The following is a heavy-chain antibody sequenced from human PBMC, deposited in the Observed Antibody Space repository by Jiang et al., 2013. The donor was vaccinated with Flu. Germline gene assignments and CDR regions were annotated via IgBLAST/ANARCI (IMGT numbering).Heavy chain of an antibody. CDR2: IYYSGST. Sequence: ETLSLTCTVSGGSISSYYWSWIRQPPGKGQEWIGYIYYSGSTNYNPSLKSRVTISVDTSKNQFSLKLSSVTAADTAVYYCARHGGARAFDIWGQGTMVTVSS. D-gene: IGHD2-15*01. J-gene: IGHJ3*02. CDR3: ARHGGARAFDI. V-gene: IGHV4-59*08. CDR1: GGSISSYY.